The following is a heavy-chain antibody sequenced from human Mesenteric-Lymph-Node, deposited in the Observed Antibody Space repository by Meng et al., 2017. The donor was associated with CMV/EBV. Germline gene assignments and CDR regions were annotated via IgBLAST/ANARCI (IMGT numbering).Heavy chain of an antibody. J-gene: IGHJ4*02. CDR1: GFTFNNHA. D-gene: IGHD2-15*01. CDR2: IGADSGGI. CDR3: AKGGQEVPLTRRFDY. V-gene: IGHV3-23*01. Sequence: GESLKISCVASGFTFNNHAMNWVRQAPGKGLEWVSIIGADSGGIQYGDSVKGRFTISRDNSKNTLYLQMDSLRVEDTAKYFCAKGGQEVPLTRRFDYWGQGTLVTVSS.